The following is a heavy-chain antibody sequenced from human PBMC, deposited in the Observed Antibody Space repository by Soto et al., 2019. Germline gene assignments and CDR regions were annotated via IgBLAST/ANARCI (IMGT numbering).Heavy chain of an antibody. D-gene: IGHD3-9*01. CDR3: AREAGRYFDWLPRPNYYYYYYMDV. CDR1: GFTFSSYS. CDR2: ISSSSSYI. J-gene: IGHJ6*03. V-gene: IGHV3-21*01. Sequence: PGGSLRLSCAASGFTFSSYSMNWVRQAPGKGLEWVSSISSSSSYIYYADSVKGRFTISRDNAKNSLYLQMNSLRAEDTAVYYCAREAGRYFDWLPRPNYYYYYYMDVWGKGTTVTVSS.